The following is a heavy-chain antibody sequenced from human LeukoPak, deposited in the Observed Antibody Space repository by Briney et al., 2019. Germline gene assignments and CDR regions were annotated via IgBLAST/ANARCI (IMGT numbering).Heavy chain of an antibody. CDR3: ARDLATIAHYYYYMDV. CDR2: IYSGGST. CDR1: GFTVSSNS. J-gene: IGHJ6*03. Sequence: GGSLRLSCAASGFTVSSNSMSWVRQAPGKGLEWVSVIYSGGSTYYADSVKGRFTISRDNSKNTLYLQMNSLRAEDTAVYYCARDLATIAHYYYYMDVWGKGTTVTVSS. V-gene: IGHV3-66*02. D-gene: IGHD5-12*01.